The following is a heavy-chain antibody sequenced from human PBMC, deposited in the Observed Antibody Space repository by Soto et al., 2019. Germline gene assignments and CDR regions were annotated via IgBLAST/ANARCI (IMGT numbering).Heavy chain of an antibody. CDR3: ACIFSVVYGYGFYYYRLDF. D-gene: IGHD5-18*01. CDR1: GGSISSSSYY. V-gene: IGHV4-39*01. J-gene: IGHJ6*02. Sequence: PSETLSLTCTVSGGSISSSSYYWGWIRQPPGKGLEWIGSIYYSGSTYYNPSLKSRVTISVDTSKNQFSLKLSSVTAADTAVYYCACIFSVVYGYGFYYYRLDFWGQGTTVTVSS. CDR2: IYYSGST.